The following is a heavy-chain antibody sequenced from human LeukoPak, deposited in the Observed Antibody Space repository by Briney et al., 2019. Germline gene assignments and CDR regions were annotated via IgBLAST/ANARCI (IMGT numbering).Heavy chain of an antibody. J-gene: IGHJ4*02. D-gene: IGHD3-22*01. CDR1: GFSFRSHS. V-gene: IGHV3-48*02. CDR3: ARDLTYYYDSSGYYYSRGYFDY. Sequence: PGGSLRLSCAASGFSFRSHSMNWVRQAPGKGLEWVSYISSSSSSMYYADSVKGRFTISRDDAKNSLYLQMNSLRDEDTAVYYCARDLTYYYDSSGYYYSRGYFDYWGQGTLVTVSS. CDR2: ISSSSSSM.